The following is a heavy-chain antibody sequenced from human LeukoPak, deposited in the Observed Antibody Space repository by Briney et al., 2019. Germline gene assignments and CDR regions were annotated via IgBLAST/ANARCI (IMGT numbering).Heavy chain of an antibody. J-gene: IGHJ5*02. CDR1: GGSISSYY. CDR3: ARDGYRVIEGMATQLAKFDP. Sequence: PSETLSLTCTVSGGSISSYYWSWIRQPAGKGLEWIGRIYTSGSTNYNPSRKSRVTMSVDTSKNQFSLKLSSVTAADTAVYYCARDGYRVIEGMATQLAKFDPWGQGTLVTVSS. CDR2: IYTSGST. D-gene: IGHD5-24*01. V-gene: IGHV4-4*07.